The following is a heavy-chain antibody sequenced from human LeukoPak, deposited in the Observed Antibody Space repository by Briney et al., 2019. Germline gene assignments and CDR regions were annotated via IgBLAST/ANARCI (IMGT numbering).Heavy chain of an antibody. CDR2: ISYDGSNK. CDR1: GFTFSSYA. Sequence: GGSLRLSCAASGFTFSSYAMHWVRQAPGKGLEWVAVISYDGSNKYYADSVKGRFTISGDNSKNTLYLQMNSLRAEDTAVYYCARGPYYGSGSYCDYWGQGTLVTVSS. D-gene: IGHD3-10*01. CDR3: ARGPYYGSGSYCDY. J-gene: IGHJ4*02. V-gene: IGHV3-30-3*01.